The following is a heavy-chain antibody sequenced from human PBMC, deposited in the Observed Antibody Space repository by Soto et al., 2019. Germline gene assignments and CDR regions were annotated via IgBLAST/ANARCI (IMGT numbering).Heavy chain of an antibody. CDR2: ISGSGGST. D-gene: IGHD6-13*01. CDR1: GFTFSSYA. Sequence: GGSLRLSCAASGFTFSSYAMSWVRQAPGKGLEWVSAISGSGGSTYYADSVKGRFTISRDNSKNTLYLQMNSLRAEDTAVYYCAKDFAVAPSAAGDYWGQGTLVTVSS. J-gene: IGHJ4*02. CDR3: AKDFAVAPSAAGDY. V-gene: IGHV3-23*01.